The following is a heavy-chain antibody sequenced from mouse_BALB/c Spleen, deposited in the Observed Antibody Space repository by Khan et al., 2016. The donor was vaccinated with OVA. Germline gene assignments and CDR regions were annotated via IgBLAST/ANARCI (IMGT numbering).Heavy chain of an antibody. Sequence: EVQLQESGPELVQPGASVKISCKASGYSFTGYFMNWVMQSHGKSLEWIGRINPHIGETLYNQKFKDKATLTVDESSSTAHMELRSMASEDSAVYYCARKNGSDFDCWGQGTTLAVSS. D-gene: IGHD1-1*01. J-gene: IGHJ2*01. CDR3: ARKNGSDFDC. CDR2: INPHIGET. V-gene: IGHV1-20*02. CDR1: GYSFTGYF.